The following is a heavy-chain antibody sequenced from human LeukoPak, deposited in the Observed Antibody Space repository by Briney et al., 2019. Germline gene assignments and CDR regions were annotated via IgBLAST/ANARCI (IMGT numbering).Heavy chain of an antibody. J-gene: IGHJ4*02. D-gene: IGHD4-11*01. CDR3: ARIYSNFVSLGF. CDR1: GFTFSSYW. V-gene: IGHV3-74*01. CDR2: IDTDGSNR. Sequence: GGSLRLSCAASGFTFSSYWMHWVRQTPGKGLVWVSRIDTDGSNRNYADSVKGRFTISRDSAKNTLYLEMNSLRAEDTAVYYCARIYSNFVSLGFWGQGTLVTVSS.